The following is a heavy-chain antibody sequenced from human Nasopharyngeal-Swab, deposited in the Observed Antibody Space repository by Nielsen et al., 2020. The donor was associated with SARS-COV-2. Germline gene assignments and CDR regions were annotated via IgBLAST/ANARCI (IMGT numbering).Heavy chain of an antibody. CDR3: ARERGYSNYFDY. J-gene: IGHJ4*02. D-gene: IGHD4-11*01. V-gene: IGHV1-69*13. CDR1: LGSFISYS. CDR2: IIPIFGTA. Sequence: SVKVSCKSSLGSFISYSISWVRQAPGQGLEWMGGIIPIFGTANYAQKFQGRVTITADESTSTAYMELSSLRSEDTAVYYCARERGYSNYFDYWGQGTLVTVSS.